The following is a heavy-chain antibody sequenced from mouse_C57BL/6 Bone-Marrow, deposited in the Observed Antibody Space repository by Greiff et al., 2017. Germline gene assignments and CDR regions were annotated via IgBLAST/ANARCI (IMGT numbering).Heavy chain of an antibody. CDR3: ARRRDRQLRLRYAY. J-gene: IGHJ3*01. CDR2: IYPRDGST. CDR1: GYTFTDHT. Sequence: QVQLQQSGAELVRPGTSVKISCKVSGYTFTDHTIHWMKQRPEQGLEWIGYIYPRDGSTKYNEKFKGKATLTADKSSSTAYMQLNSLTSEDSAVYFCARRRDRQLRLRYAYWGQGTLVTVSA. V-gene: IGHV1-78*01. D-gene: IGHD3-2*02.